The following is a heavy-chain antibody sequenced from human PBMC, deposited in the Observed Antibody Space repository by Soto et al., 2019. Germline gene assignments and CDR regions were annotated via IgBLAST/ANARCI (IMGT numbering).Heavy chain of an antibody. J-gene: IGHJ4*02. CDR1: GFTFSIYA. CDR2: ISGRSGST. V-gene: IGHV3-23*01. Sequence: EVQLLESGGAVVQPGGSLRLSCTASGFTFSIYAMSWVRQAPGKGLEWVSVISGRSGSTYYADSVKGRFTISRDNSKNMLYLQMNNQSAQDTAVYYCAKDPDYETLTNYYRGMGNWGQGNLVTVSS. CDR3: AKDPDYETLTNYYRGMGN. D-gene: IGHD3-9*01.